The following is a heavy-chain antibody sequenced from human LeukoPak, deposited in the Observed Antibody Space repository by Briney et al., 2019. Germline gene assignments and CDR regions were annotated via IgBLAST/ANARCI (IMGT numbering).Heavy chain of an antibody. Sequence: GGSLRLSCAASGFTFSSYWMSWVRQAPGKGLEWVANIKQDGSEKYYVDSVKGRFTISRDNAKNSLYLQMNSLRAEDTAVYYCARALYSHVINVYYFDYWGQGTLVTVSS. CDR1: GFTFSSYW. CDR2: IKQDGSEK. V-gene: IGHV3-7*04. D-gene: IGHD6-13*01. J-gene: IGHJ4*02. CDR3: ARALYSHVINVYYFDY.